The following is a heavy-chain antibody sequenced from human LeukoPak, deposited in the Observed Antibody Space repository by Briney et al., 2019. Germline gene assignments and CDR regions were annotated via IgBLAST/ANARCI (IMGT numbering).Heavy chain of an antibody. Sequence: SWFRQAPGKGLEWVGFIRTKAYGGTTEYAAPVKGRFTISRDDSKSIAYLLMNSLKTEDTAVYYCTSQAYDSRGYYYQLDYWGQGTLVTVSS. V-gene: IGHV3-49*03. CDR3: TSQAYDSRGYYYQLDY. J-gene: IGHJ4*02. D-gene: IGHD3-22*01. CDR2: IRTKAYGGTT.